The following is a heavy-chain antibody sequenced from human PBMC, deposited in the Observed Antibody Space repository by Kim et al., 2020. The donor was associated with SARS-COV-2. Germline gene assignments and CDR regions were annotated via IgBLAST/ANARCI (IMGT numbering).Heavy chain of an antibody. CDR3: ARGQPMVPWFDP. D-gene: IGHD6-13*01. J-gene: IGHJ5*02. V-gene: IGHV1-46*01. Sequence: ASVKVSCKASGYTFTSFYMHWVRQAPGQGLEWMGIINPSGGSTTYAQKCQGRVTMTRDTSTSTVYMELSSLRSEDTAVYYCARGQPMVPWFDPWGQGTLVTVSS. CDR1: GYTFTSFY. CDR2: INPSGGST.